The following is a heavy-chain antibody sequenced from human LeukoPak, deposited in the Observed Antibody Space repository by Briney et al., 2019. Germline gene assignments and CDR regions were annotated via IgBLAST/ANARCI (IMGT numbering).Heavy chain of an antibody. J-gene: IGHJ4*02. CDR1: GGTFSNYA. CDR2: ITRISGTP. Sequence: SVKVSCKASGGTFSNYAMSWVRQAPGQGLEWMGGITRISGTPNYAQKFQGRVTIIADESTSTAYMELSSLRSEDTAVYYCARDDYGGNSGSVWGQGTLVTVSS. CDR3: ARDDYGGNSGSV. V-gene: IGHV1-69*13. D-gene: IGHD4-23*01.